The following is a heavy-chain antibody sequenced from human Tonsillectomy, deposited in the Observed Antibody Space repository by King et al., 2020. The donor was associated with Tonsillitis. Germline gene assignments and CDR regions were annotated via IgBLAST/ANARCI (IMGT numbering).Heavy chain of an antibody. D-gene: IGHD6-19*01. Sequence: VQLVESGGGLVQPGRSLRLSCTASGFTFGDYAMSWVRQAPGKGLEWVGFIRSKAYGGTTEYAASVKGRFTISRDDSKSIAYLQMNSLKTEDTAVYYCTRGEDSSGWLAEGGMDVWGQGPTVTVSS. CDR3: TRGEDSSGWLAEGGMDV. J-gene: IGHJ6*02. CDR1: GFTFGDYA. V-gene: IGHV3-49*04. CDR2: IRSKAYGGTT.